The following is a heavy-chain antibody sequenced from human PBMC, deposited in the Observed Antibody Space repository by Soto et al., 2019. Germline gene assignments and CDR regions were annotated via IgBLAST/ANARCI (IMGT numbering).Heavy chain of an antibody. Sequence: QVQLQESGPGLVKPSETLSLTCTVSGGSISSYYWSWIRQPPGKGLEWIGYMYYSGSTNYNPSLKSRVTISVDTSKNPFSLKLSSVTAADTAGYYGARGRIQLWYPFDYWGQGNLVTVSS. D-gene: IGHD5-18*01. V-gene: IGHV4-59*01. CDR3: ARGRIQLWYPFDY. J-gene: IGHJ4*02. CDR2: MYYSGST. CDR1: GGSISSYY.